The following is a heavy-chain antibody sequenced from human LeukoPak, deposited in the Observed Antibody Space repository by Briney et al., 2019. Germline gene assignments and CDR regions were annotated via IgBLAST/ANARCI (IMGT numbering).Heavy chain of an antibody. V-gene: IGHV3-30-3*01. CDR3: ASAKRGYSYGSKDY. Sequence: GRSLRLSCSASGFTFSSYAMHWVRQAPGKGLEWVAVISYDGSNKYYADSVKGRFTISRDNSKNTLYLHMNSLRAEDTAVYYCASAKRGYSYGSKDYWGQGTLVTVSS. D-gene: IGHD5-18*01. CDR2: ISYDGSNK. CDR1: GFTFSSYA. J-gene: IGHJ4*02.